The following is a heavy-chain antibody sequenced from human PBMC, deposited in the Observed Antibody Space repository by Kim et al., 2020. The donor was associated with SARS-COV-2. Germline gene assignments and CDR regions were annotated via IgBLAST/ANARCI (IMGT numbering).Heavy chain of an antibody. J-gene: IGHJ3*02. V-gene: IGHV3-73*01. CDR1: GFTFSDSA. CDR3: TRVSGTTLAFWDAFD. D-gene: IGHD1-1*01. Sequence: GGSLRLSCGASGFTFSDSAMHWVRRASGKGLEWVDRIRSKVNGYATAYSASVRGRFTISRDDSRNTAYLQMNSLKTEDTAVYYCTRVSGTTLAFWDAFD. CDR2: IRSKVNGYAT.